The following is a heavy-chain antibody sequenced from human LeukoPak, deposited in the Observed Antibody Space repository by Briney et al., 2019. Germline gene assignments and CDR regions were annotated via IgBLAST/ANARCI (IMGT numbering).Heavy chain of an antibody. CDR3: ARDLSGHGSGRGYYFDY. J-gene: IGHJ4*02. Sequence: GGALRLSCAASGFTLRSEWMSWLRQTPEKGLEWVANIKPDGSATAYVDSVKGRFTISRDNAKNSLFLQMNSLRPEDTAVYYCARDLSGHGSGRGYYFDYWGQGTLVTVSS. V-gene: IGHV3-7*01. CDR1: GFTLRSEW. D-gene: IGHD3-10*01. CDR2: IKPDGSAT.